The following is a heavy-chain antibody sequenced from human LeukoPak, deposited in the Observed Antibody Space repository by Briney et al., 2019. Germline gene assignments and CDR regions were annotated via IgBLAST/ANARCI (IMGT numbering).Heavy chain of an antibody. CDR3: ARDARSYVEDAFDI. Sequence: SVKVSCKASGGTFSSYAISWVRQAPGQGLEWMGGIIPIFGTANYAQKFQGRVTITADESTSTAYMELSSLRSEDTAVYYCARDARSYVEDAFDIWDQGTMVTVSS. CDR1: GGTFSSYA. D-gene: IGHD3-16*01. CDR2: IIPIFGTA. J-gene: IGHJ3*02. V-gene: IGHV1-69*13.